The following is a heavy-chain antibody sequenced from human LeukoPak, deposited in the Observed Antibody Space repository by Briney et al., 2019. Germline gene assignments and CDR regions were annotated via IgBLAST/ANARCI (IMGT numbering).Heavy chain of an antibody. CDR2: IGTAGDT. V-gene: IGHV3-13*01. CDR3: ARGDYGGIRSNYWYFDL. Sequence: QPGRSLRLSCAASGFTFSSYGMHWVRQATGKGLEWVSAIGTAGDTYYPGSVKGRFTISRENAKNSLYLQMNSLRAGDTAVYYCARGDYGGIRSNYWYFDLWGRGTLVTVSS. CDR1: GFTFSSYG. D-gene: IGHD4-23*01. J-gene: IGHJ2*01.